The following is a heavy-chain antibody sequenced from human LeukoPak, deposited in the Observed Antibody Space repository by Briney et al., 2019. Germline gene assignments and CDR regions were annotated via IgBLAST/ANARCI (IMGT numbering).Heavy chain of an antibody. CDR1: GFTFSSYA. CDR2: ISGSGGST. CDR3: AKVGIQLWYLDY. V-gene: IGHV3-23*01. D-gene: IGHD5-18*01. J-gene: IGHJ4*02. Sequence: GGSLRLSCAASGFTFSSYAMSWVCQAPGKGLEWVSAISGSGGSTYYADSVKGRFTISRDNSKNTLYLQMNSLRAEDTAVYYCAKVGIQLWYLDYWGQGTLVTVSS.